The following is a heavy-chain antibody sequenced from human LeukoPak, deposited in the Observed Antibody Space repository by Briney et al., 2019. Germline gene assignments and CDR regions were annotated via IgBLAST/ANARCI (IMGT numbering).Heavy chain of an antibody. CDR2: LVYDERN. Sequence: PGRSLRLSCAASGFTFSSYAMHWVRQAPGKGLEWVARLVYDERNDYANSVKGRFTISRDNSKNMLYLQMDNLRVDDTAVYYCARDLSAAYDFWGQGILVTVSS. CDR1: GFTFSSYA. D-gene: IGHD2-21*01. CDR3: ARDLSAAYDF. V-gene: IGHV3-33*08. J-gene: IGHJ4*02.